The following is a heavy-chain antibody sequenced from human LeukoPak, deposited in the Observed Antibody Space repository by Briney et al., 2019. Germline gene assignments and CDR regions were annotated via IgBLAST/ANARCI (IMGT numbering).Heavy chain of an antibody. V-gene: IGHV4-59*06. CDR1: GGSISSYY. CDR3: ARAGDYCSSTSCYKYFDY. CDR2: IYYSGST. Sequence: SETLSLTCTVSGGSISSYYWSWIRQPAGKGLEWIGYIYYSGSTYYNPSLKSRVTISVDTSKNQFSLKLSSVTAADTAVYYCARAGDYCSSTSCYKYFDYWGQGTLVTVSS. D-gene: IGHD2-2*02. J-gene: IGHJ4*02.